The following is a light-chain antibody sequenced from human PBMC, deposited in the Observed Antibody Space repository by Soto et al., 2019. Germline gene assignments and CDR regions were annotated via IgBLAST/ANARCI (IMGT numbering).Light chain of an antibody. J-gene: IGKJ3*01. Sequence: EIVLTQSPATLSLSPGERATLSCRASQSVSSYLAWYQQKPGQAPRLLIYDASNRATGIPARFSGSGSGTDFTLTISSLEPEDFAVYYCQQRRTFGPGTKGDIK. CDR2: DAS. CDR1: QSVSSY. CDR3: QQRRT. V-gene: IGKV3-11*01.